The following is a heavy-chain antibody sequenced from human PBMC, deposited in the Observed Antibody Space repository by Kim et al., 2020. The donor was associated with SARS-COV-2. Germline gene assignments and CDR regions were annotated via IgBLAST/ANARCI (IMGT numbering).Heavy chain of an antibody. CDR3: ARDWEMVRGVMRGFDP. J-gene: IGHJ5*02. Sequence: SETLSLTCTVSGGSISSYYWSWIRQPAGKGLEWIGRIYTSGSTNYNPSLKSRVTMSVDTSKNQFSLKLSSVTAADTAVYYCARDWEMVRGVMRGFDPWGQGTLVTVSS. CDR2: IYTSGST. CDR1: GGSISSYY. D-gene: IGHD3-10*01. V-gene: IGHV4-4*07.